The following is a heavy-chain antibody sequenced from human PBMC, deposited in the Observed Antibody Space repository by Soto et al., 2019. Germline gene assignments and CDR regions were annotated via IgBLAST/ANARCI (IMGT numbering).Heavy chain of an antibody. CDR1: GFTFSSYA. D-gene: IGHD4-17*01. J-gene: IGHJ4*02. Sequence: GGSLRLSCAASGFTFSSYAMSWVRQAPGKGLEWVSAISGSGGSTYYADSVKGRFTISRDNSKNTLYLQMNSLRAEDTAVYYSAKDEARGDYRYYFDYWGQGTLLTVSS. CDR2: ISGSGGST. CDR3: AKDEARGDYRYYFDY. V-gene: IGHV3-23*01.